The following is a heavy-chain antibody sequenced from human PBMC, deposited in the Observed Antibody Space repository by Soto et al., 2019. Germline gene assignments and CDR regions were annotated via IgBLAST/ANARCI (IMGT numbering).Heavy chain of an antibody. D-gene: IGHD3-22*01. V-gene: IGHV3-23*01. CDR2: ISGSGGST. Sequence: GGSLRLSCAASGFTFSSYAMSWVRQAPGKGLEWVSAISGSGGSTYYADSVKGRFTISRDNSKNTLYLQMNSLRAEDTAVYYCAKDRGITMIVVVTGFDYWGQGTLVTVSS. CDR3: AKDRGITMIVVVTGFDY. J-gene: IGHJ4*02. CDR1: GFTFSSYA.